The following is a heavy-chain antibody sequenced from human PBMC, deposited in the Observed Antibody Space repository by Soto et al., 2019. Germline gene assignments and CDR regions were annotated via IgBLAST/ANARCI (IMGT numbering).Heavy chain of an antibody. CDR2: ISAYNGNT. D-gene: IGHD2-15*01. Sequence: QVQLVQSGAEVKKPGASVKVSCKASGYTFSSYGISWVRQAPGQGLEWMGWISAYNGNTNYAQKLQGRVTMTTDTSTSTAYMELRRLRSDDMAVYYCARDGCSGGGCYSGIYYGMDVWGQGTTVTVSS. CDR3: ARDGCSGGGCYSGIYYGMDV. V-gene: IGHV1-18*03. CDR1: GYTFSSYG. J-gene: IGHJ6*02.